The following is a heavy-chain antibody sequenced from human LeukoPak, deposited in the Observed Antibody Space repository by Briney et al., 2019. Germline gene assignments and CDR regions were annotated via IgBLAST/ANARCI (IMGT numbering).Heavy chain of an antibody. CDR3: ARVNDILTGYYKGY. Sequence: ASVKVSCKASGYTFTSYDINWVRQATGQGLEWMGWMNPNSGNTGYAQKFQGRVTMTRNTSISTAYMELSSLRSEDTAVYYCARVNDILTGYYKGYWGQGTLVTVSS. CDR2: MNPNSGNT. CDR1: GYTFTSYD. V-gene: IGHV1-8*01. J-gene: IGHJ4*02. D-gene: IGHD3-9*01.